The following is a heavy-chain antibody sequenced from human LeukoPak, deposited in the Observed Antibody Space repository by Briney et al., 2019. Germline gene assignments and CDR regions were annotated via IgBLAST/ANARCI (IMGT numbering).Heavy chain of an antibody. Sequence: GGSLRLSCAASGFIFDDYAMHWVRQAPGKGLEWVSGISWNSGSIGYVDSVKGRFTISRDNAKNSLYVQMNSLRAEDTALYYCVRTDSSGSRANWGQGTLVTVSS. V-gene: IGHV3-9*01. J-gene: IGHJ4*02. CDR3: VRTDSSGSRAN. CDR1: GFIFDDYA. CDR2: ISWNSGSI. D-gene: IGHD3-22*01.